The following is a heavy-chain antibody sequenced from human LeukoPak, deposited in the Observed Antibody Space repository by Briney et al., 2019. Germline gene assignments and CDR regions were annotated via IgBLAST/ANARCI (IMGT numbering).Heavy chain of an antibody. Sequence: SGGSLRLSCAASGFTFSSYSMNWVRQAPGKGLEWVSYISSSSGTIYYADSVKGRFTISRDNAKNSLYLQMNSLRVEDTAVYYCTTLTTTVTPSNYFDYWGQGTLVTVSS. CDR3: TTLTTTVTPSNYFDY. CDR1: GFTFSSYS. J-gene: IGHJ4*02. CDR2: ISSSSGTI. D-gene: IGHD4-17*01. V-gene: IGHV3-48*01.